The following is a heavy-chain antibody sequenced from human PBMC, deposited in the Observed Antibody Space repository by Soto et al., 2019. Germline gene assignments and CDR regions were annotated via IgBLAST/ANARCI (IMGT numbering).Heavy chain of an antibody. CDR2: IYYTEKT. Sequence: ETLSLTCTVSGGSFSSYYWSWIRRPPGKGLDWIGYIYYTEKTNYNPSLKSRVTISVDTSKNQFSLKLRSVTAADTGVYFCARARFQLLHPYYYGMDVWGQGTAVTVSS. J-gene: IGHJ6*02. CDR3: ARARFQLLHPYYYGMDV. V-gene: IGHV4-59*01. CDR1: GGSFSSYY. D-gene: IGHD2-15*01.